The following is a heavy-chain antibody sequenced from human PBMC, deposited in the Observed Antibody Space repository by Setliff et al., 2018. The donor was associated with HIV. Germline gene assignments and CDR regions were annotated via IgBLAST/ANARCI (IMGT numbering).Heavy chain of an antibody. CDR2: IIPLFGRA. J-gene: IGHJ3*01. CDR3: ARETAPAHYYGSGSYRLHAFDV. CDR1: GGILSTYA. Sequence: SVKVSCKASGGILSTYATIWVRPAPGQGLEWLGGIIPLFGRASYAQKFQGRVTITADESTNTAYMELSSLRSGDTAVYYCARETAPAHYYGSGSYRLHAFDVWGQGTMVTVSS. D-gene: IGHD3-10*01. V-gene: IGHV1-69*13.